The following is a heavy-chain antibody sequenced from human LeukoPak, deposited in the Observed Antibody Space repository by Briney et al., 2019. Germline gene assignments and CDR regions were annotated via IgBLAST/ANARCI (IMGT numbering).Heavy chain of an antibody. D-gene: IGHD3-22*01. CDR3: AKDLDYYDSSAFDY. J-gene: IGHJ4*02. Sequence: PGGSLRLSCAASGFTVSSNYMSWVRQAPGKGLEWVSVIYSGGSTYYADSVKGRFTISRDNSKNTLYLQMNSLRAEDTAVYYCAKDLDYYDSSAFDYWGQGTLVTVSS. CDR2: IYSGGST. CDR1: GFTVSSNY. V-gene: IGHV3-66*01.